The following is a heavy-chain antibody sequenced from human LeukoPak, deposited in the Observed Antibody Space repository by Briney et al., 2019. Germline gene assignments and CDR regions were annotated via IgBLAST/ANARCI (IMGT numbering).Heavy chain of an antibody. CDR2: ISSRSSSI. J-gene: IGHJ5*02. CDR3: SRDPAYGDR. V-gene: IGHV3-21*01. D-gene: IGHD4-17*01. Sequence: GGSLRLSCAGSGFTFSSYNMNWIRQAPGKGLEWVSSISSRSSSIYSADSVKGRFNVSRDDAKNSLYLQMSSLRVEDTAVYYCSRDPAYGDRWGQGTLVTVSS. CDR1: GFTFSSYN.